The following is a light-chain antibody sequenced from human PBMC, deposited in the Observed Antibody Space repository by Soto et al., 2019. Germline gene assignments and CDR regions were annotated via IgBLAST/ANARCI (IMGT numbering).Light chain of an antibody. CDR2: NNH. V-gene: IGLV1-44*01. CDR1: SSNIGSKT. Sequence: QSVLTQAPSASGTPGQRVTISCSGSSSNIGSKTVNWYQQLPGMAPKLLIFNNHQRPSGVPDRFSGSKSGTSASLAISGLQSEDEADYYCAAWDGSLNACVFGTGTKVTVL. J-gene: IGLJ1*01. CDR3: AAWDGSLNACV.